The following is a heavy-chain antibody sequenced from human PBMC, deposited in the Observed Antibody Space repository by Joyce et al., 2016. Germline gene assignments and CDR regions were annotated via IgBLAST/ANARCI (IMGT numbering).Heavy chain of an antibody. J-gene: IGHJ6*03. CDR2: IIPVYGRT. CDR3: ARVPHIVIMASSIDCYFYYMDV. CDR1: GGSFSSYA. Sequence: QVQLVQSGAEVKKPGSSVKVSCKASGGSFSSYAFTCVRQDPGQGLEWVGGIIPVYGRTNYAQKMKGRVTITADKSTGTVYMVLRVLRFEDTAVYYCARVPHIVIMASSIDCYFYYMDVWANGTTVTVSS. D-gene: IGHD3-16*02. V-gene: IGHV1-69*06.